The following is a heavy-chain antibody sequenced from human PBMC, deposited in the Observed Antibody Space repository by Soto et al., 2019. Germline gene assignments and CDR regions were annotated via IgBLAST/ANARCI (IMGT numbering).Heavy chain of an antibody. J-gene: IGHJ2*01. CDR3: ARTGLSDDLRPAWFFDI. Sequence: NPSETLSLTCALSGGSVRSVSYFWTWIRQPPGGGLEWIGYDYNRLTTKYNPSLEGRVSLPADTSKNQISLTLMSMTAADTAVYYCARTGLSDDLRPAWFFDIWGSGTLVTVSS. D-gene: IGHD3-22*01. CDR2: DYNRLTT. V-gene: IGHV4-61*01. CDR1: GGSVRSVSYF.